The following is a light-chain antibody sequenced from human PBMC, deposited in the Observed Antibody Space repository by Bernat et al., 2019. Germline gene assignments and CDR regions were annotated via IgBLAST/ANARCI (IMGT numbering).Light chain of an antibody. Sequence: DVQLTQSPSFLSASVGDRVDITCRASQVSGTYLAWYQKKPGKAPKLLIYGVSTLQTGVPSRFSGSGSGTEFTLTIASLQPEDGATYFCQQLDRFPITFGQGTQLEIK. J-gene: IGKJ5*01. CDR3: QQLDRFPIT. CDR2: GVS. V-gene: IGKV1-9*01. CDR1: QVSGTY.